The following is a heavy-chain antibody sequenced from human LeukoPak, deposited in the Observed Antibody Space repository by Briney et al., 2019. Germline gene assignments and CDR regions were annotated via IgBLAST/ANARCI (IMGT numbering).Heavy chain of an antibody. CDR1: GFTFSGSA. V-gene: IGHV3-73*01. Sequence: GGSLRLSCATSGFTFSGSAMHWVRQASGKGLEWIGRIRSKANNYATAYSASVEGRFIISRDDSKNTAYLQMNSLKTEDTAVYYCTRHARGAVAGTGDQDYWGQGTLVTVSS. D-gene: IGHD6-19*01. J-gene: IGHJ4*02. CDR3: TRHARGAVAGTGDQDY. CDR2: IRSKANNYAT.